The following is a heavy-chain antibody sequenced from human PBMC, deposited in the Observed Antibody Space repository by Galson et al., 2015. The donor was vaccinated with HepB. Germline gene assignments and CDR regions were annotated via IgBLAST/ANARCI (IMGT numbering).Heavy chain of an antibody. J-gene: IGHJ4*02. D-gene: IGHD3-10*01. CDR3: ARDRSGRGLSYYFDY. CDR2: INPNSGRT. Sequence: SCKASGYTFTGYYMHWVRQAPGQGLEWMGWINPNSGRTNYAQKFQGRVTMTRDTSISTAYMELSRLRSDDTAVYYCARDRSGRGLSYYFDYWGQGTLVTVSS. CDR1: GYTFTGYY. V-gene: IGHV1-2*02.